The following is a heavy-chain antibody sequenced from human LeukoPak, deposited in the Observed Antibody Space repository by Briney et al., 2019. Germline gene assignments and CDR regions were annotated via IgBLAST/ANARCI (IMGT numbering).Heavy chain of an antibody. CDR2: ISYDGGNK. V-gene: IGHV3-30-3*01. CDR3: ARDHSSSWYFDY. D-gene: IGHD6-13*01. Sequence: GSLRLSCAASGFTFSSYAMHWVRQAPGKGLEWVAIISYDGGNKYYVDSVKGRFTISRDNSKNTLYLQMNSLRAEDTAVYYCARDHSSSWYFDYWGQGTLVTVSS. CDR1: GFTFSSYA. J-gene: IGHJ4*02.